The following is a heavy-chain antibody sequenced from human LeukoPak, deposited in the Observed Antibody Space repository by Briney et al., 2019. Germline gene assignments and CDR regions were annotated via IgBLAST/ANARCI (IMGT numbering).Heavy chain of an antibody. CDR3: ARHGDWAFDF. V-gene: IGHV3-7*01. D-gene: IGHD2-21*02. J-gene: IGHJ3*01. Sequence: GGPLRLSCAASGFSFSIWSVNWVRQAPGKGLEWVATINEVGSDKQYMDSVKGRLSISRDNPKNSLYLQMNSPRAEDTAVYFCARHGDWAFDFWGQGTMVTVSS. CDR1: GFSFSIWS. CDR2: INEVGSDK.